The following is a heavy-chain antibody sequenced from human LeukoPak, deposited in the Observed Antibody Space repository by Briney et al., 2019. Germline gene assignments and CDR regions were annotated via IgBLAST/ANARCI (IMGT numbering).Heavy chain of an antibody. CDR2: IPPHSRRT. Sequence: XWVRQAXGQGLEWMGSIPPHSRRTTYAQPFPGTVTMPSDTSISTAYMELSSLRSDATAVYYCARDKSPNLLLTLRDYWGQGTLVTVSS. D-gene: IGHD1-14*01. J-gene: IGHJ4*02. V-gene: IGHV1-2*02. CDR3: ARDKSPNLLLTLRDY.